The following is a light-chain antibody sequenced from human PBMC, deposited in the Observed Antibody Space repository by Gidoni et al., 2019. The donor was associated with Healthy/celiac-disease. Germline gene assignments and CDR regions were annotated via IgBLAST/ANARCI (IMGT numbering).Light chain of an antibody. CDR3: QQYNNWPGT. V-gene: IGKV3-15*01. J-gene: IGKJ1*01. CDR2: GAS. CDR1: QSVSSN. Sequence: DIVMTQSPATLSVSPGERATLSCRASQSVSSNLAWYQQKPGQAPRLLIYGASTRATGIPARFSGSGSGTEFTLTISSLQSEDFAVYYCQQYNNWPGTFXQXTKVEIK.